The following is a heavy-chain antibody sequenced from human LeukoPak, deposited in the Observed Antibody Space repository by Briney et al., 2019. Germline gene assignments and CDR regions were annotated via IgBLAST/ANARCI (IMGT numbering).Heavy chain of an antibody. Sequence: SETLSLTCTVSGDSISSYYWSWIRQPAGKGLEWIGRIYASGSTNYNPSLRSRVTMSLDTSKNQFSLNLSSVTAADTAVYYCARKALPGNWFDPWGQGTLVTVSS. V-gene: IGHV4-4*07. CDR1: GDSISSYY. CDR2: IYASGST. CDR3: ARKALPGNWFDP. J-gene: IGHJ5*02.